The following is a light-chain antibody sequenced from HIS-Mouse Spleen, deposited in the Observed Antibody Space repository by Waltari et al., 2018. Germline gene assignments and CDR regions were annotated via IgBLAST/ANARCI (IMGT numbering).Light chain of an antibody. CDR2: EDS. CDR1: AFPNKS. J-gene: IGLJ2*01. CDR3: YSTDSSGNHRV. V-gene: IGLV3-10*01. Sequence: SYELTQPPSVSVSPGQPARLTCPGDAFPNKSTSLYQQKSGPAPVLVIYEDSKRPSGIPERFSGSSSGTMATLTISGAQVEDEADYYCYSTDSSGNHRVFGGGTKLTVL.